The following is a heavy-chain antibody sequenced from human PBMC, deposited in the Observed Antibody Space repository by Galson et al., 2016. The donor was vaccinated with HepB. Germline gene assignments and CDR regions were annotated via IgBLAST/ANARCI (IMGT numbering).Heavy chain of an antibody. CDR2: TYHTSNWYS. D-gene: IGHD2-15*01. CDR3: ARGHLVVPSSFYFDY. CDR1: GDSVSSKSAA. V-gene: IGHV6-1*01. Sequence: CAISGDSVSSKSAAWNWIRHSPSRGLEWLGRTYHTSNWYSDYAVSVKSRITINPDTSKNQFSLQLNSVTPEDTAAYYCARGHLVVPSSFYFDYWGQGSLVTVSS. J-gene: IGHJ4*02.